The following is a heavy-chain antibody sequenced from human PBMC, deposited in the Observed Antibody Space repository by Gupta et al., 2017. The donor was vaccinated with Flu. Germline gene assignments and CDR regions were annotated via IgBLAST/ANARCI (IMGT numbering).Heavy chain of an antibody. CDR3: AKDQGMATMVRGVIGFYGMDV. CDR2: ISGSGGST. V-gene: IGHV3-23*01. Sequence: EVQLLESGGGLVQPGGSLRLSCAASGFTFSSYAMSWVRQAPGKGLEWVSAISGSGGSTYYADSVKGRFTISRDNSKNTLYLQRNSLRAEDTAVYYCAKDQGMATMVRGVIGFYGMDVWGQGTTVTVSS. D-gene: IGHD3-10*01. J-gene: IGHJ6*02. CDR1: GFTFSSYA.